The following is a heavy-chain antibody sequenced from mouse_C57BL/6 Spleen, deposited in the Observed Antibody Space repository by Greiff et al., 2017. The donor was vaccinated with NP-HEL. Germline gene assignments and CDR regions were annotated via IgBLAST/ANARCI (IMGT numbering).Heavy chain of an antibody. CDR3: ARGGPYGSPDY. D-gene: IGHD1-1*01. CDR2: IYPGDGDT. CDR1: GYTFTSYW. V-gene: IGHV1-82*01. J-gene: IGHJ2*01. Sequence: QVQLQQPGAELVKPGASVKMSCKASGYTFTSYWITWVKQRPGKGLEWIGRIYPGDGDTNYNGKFKGKATLTADKSSSTAYMQLSSLTSEDSAVYFCARGGPYGSPDYWGQGTTLTVSS.